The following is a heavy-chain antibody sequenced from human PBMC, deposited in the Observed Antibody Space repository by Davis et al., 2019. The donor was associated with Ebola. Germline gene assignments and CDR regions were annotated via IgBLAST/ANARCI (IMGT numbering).Heavy chain of an antibody. V-gene: IGHV3-23*01. D-gene: IGHD2-2*01. CDR3: AKVEKYCSSTSCYWFDP. CDR2: ISGGGGST. J-gene: IGHJ5*02. Sequence: GESLKISCAASGFTFSTYAMTWVRQAPGKGLEWVSAISGGGGSTYYADSVKGRFTLSRDNSKNTLYLQMNSLRAEDTAVYYCAKVEKYCSSTSCYWFDPWGQGTLVTVSS. CDR1: GFTFSTYA.